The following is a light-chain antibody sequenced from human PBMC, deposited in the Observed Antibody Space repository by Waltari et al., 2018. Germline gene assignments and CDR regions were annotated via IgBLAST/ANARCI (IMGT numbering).Light chain of an antibody. CDR3: QQYHDYSA. CDR2: KAF. J-gene: IGKJ2*01. V-gene: IGKV1-16*01. CDR1: QDISNY. Sequence: DIHMTQSPSSLSASVGDRVTITCRASQDISNYLAWFQQKPGKAPRLLIYKAFNLESGVPGRFSGSASGTEFNLTISSLQPDDSATYYCQQYHDYSAFGQGTKPEIK.